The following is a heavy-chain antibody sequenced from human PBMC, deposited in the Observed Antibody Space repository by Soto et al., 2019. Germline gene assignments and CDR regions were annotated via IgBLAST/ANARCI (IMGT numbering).Heavy chain of an antibody. D-gene: IGHD6-13*01. CDR3: TRVLDDLNLIVASGPKDYYYFGTDV. V-gene: IGHV3-49*03. CDR1: GFTFGDYA. J-gene: IGHJ6*02. CDR2: IRSKAYGGTT. Sequence: GSLRLSCTASGFTFGDYAMSWFRQAPGKGLARAHFIRSKAYGGTTECAGSGKGRFTNSRDDSKSISYLQMNSLKAEDTAVDYCTRVLDDLNLIVASGPKDYYYFGTDVWGQGTTVTASS.